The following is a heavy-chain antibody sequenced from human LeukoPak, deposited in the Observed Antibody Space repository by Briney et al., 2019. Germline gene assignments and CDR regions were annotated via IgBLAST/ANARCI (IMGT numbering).Heavy chain of an antibody. CDR3: ATGTGFSSSWPFDY. CDR2: IYTGGST. Sequence: SETLSLTCTVSGGSISSYYWSWIRQPAGKGLEWIGHIYTGGSTHYNPSLKSRVTISVDTSKNQFSLKLSSVTAADPAVYYCATGTGFSSSWPFDYWGQGTLVTVSS. D-gene: IGHD6-13*01. V-gene: IGHV4-4*07. J-gene: IGHJ4*02. CDR1: GGSISSYY.